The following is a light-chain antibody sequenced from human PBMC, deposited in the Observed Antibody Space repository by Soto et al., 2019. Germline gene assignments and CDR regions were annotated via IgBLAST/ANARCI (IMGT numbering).Light chain of an antibody. CDR3: QQYNNSPPTWT. CDR1: HSVSSN. J-gene: IGKJ1*01. V-gene: IGKV3-15*01. CDR2: GAS. Sequence: EIVMAQSPATLSVSPGERATLACRASHSVSSNLAWYQQKPGQAPRLLIYGASTRATGIPARFSGSGSGTEFTLTISTLQSEDFAVYYCQQYNNSPPTWTFGQGTKVEIK.